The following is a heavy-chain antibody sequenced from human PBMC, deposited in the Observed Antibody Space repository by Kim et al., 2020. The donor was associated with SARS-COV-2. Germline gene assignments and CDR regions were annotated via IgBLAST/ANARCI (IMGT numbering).Heavy chain of an antibody. Sequence: GGSLRLSCAASGFSFGSYDMHWVRQVRGKGLEWVSGISPNGGAIGYADSVKGRFTVSRDNAKNSLYLEMKRLRPEDTAFYYCAKADCAGDCYLVDYWGQG. V-gene: IGHV3-9*01. CDR3: AKADCAGDCYLVDY. J-gene: IGHJ4*02. CDR2: ISPNGGAI. D-gene: IGHD2-21*02. CDR1: GFSFGSYD.